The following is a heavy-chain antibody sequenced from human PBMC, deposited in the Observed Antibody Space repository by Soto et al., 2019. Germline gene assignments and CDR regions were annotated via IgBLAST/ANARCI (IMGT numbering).Heavy chain of an antibody. CDR2: IWYDGSNK. CDR1: GFTFSIYG. J-gene: IGHJ4*02. D-gene: IGHD3-9*01. CDR3: ARDGRPYYDILTGRGYFDY. Sequence: GGSLRLSCAASGFTFSIYGMHWVRHAPGKGLEWVAVIWYDGSNKYYADSVKGRFTISRDNSKNTLYLQMNSLRAEDTAVYYCARDGRPYYDILTGRGYFDYWGQGTLVTVSS. V-gene: IGHV3-33*01.